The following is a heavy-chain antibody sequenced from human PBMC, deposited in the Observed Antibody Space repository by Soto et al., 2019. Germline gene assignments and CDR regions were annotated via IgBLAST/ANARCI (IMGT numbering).Heavy chain of an antibody. D-gene: IGHD2-2*01. CDR1: GFTFSSYA. CDR2: ISGSGGST. V-gene: IGHV3-23*01. Sequence: PGGSLRLSCAASGFTFSSYAMSWVRQAPGKGLEWVSAISGSGGSTYYADSVKGRFTISRDNSKNTLYLQMNSLRAEDTAVYYCAKDRKGIVPAARDAFDIWGQGTMVTVSS. J-gene: IGHJ3*02. CDR3: AKDRKGIVPAARDAFDI.